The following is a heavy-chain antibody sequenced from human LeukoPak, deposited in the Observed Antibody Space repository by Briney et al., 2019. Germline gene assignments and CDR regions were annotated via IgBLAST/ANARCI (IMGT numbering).Heavy chain of an antibody. D-gene: IGHD3-10*01. V-gene: IGHV4-39*01. CDR3: ARHGSGSYLAGYFDY. CDR2: IYYSGIT. CDR1: GGSIRSSSYY. Sequence: KASEALSLTCNVSGGSIRSSSYYWDWIRQPPGKGLEWIGTIYYSGITYCNPSLKSRVTISVDTSKNQFSLKLSSVTAADTAVYYCARHGSGSYLAGYFDYWGQGTLVTVSS. J-gene: IGHJ4*02.